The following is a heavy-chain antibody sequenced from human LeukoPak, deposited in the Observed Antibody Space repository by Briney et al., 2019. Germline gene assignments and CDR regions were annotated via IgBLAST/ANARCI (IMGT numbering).Heavy chain of an antibody. CDR3: AGASHLGDLSLGR. V-gene: IGHV4-31*03. CDR1: GGSISTSDLY. D-gene: IGHD3-16*02. J-gene: IGHJ4*02. Sequence: SQTLSLTCTVSGGSISTSDLYWSWIRQHPGKGLEWIGYIFKSGKTYYNPSLKSRITMSVDTSKSQFSLQLNSVTAADTADYYCAGASHLGDLSLGRWGQGTLVTVSS. CDR2: IFKSGKT.